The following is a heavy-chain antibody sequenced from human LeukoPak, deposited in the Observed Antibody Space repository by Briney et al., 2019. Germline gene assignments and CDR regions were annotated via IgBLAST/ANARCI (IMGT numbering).Heavy chain of an antibody. V-gene: IGHV3-7*03. J-gene: IGHJ4*02. CDR1: GFTFSSYW. CDR3: AGVLGEYGDYYDY. CDR2: IKQDGSEK. D-gene: IGHD3-16*01. Sequence: GGSLRLSCAASGFTFSSYWMSWVRQAPGKGLEWVANIKQDGSEKYYVDSVKGRFTISRDNAKNSLYLQMNSLRAEDTAVYYCAGVLGEYGDYYDYWGQGTLVTVSS.